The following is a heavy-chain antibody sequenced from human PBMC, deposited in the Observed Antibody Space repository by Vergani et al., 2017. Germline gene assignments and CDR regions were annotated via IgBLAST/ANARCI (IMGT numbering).Heavy chain of an antibody. D-gene: IGHD2-2*01. CDR3: ASSPDGCSSTSCYLRTYYYYYGMDV. Sequence: QLQLQESGPGLVKPSETLSLTCTVSGGSLSSSSYYWGWIRQPPGKGLEWIGSIYYSGSTYYNPSLKSRVTISVDTSKNQFSLKRSAVTAADTAVYYCASSPDGCSSTSCYLRTYYYYYGMDVWGQGTTVTVSS. J-gene: IGHJ6*02. CDR1: GGSLSSSSYY. CDR2: IYYSGST. V-gene: IGHV4-39*07.